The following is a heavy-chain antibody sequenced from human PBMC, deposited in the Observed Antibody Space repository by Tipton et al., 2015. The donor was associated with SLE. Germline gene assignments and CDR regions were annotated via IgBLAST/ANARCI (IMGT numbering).Heavy chain of an antibody. CDR2: ISGYNGNT. D-gene: IGHD3-3*01. CDR3: ARDTIFGIIITDY. V-gene: IGHV1-18*01. CDR1: GYTFNSYG. Sequence: QSGPEVKKPGASVKVSCKASGYTFNSYGISWVRQAPGQGLEWMGWISGYNGNTNYAQKFQGRITMTTETSTTTAYMELRSLRSDDTAMYYCARDTIFGIIITDYWGQGTLVTVSS. J-gene: IGHJ4*02.